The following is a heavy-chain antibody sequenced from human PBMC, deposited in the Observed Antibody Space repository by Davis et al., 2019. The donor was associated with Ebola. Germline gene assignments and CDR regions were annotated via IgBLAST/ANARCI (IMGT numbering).Heavy chain of an antibody. V-gene: IGHV3-7*03. J-gene: IGHJ4*02. CDR2: VKQDGSDT. D-gene: IGHD6-19*01. CDR1: GLTFTHYW. Sequence: GESLKISCVVSGLTFTHYWMNWVRQAPGKGLEWVANVKQDGSDTYYVDSVKGRFIISRDNTKNSIYLEMNDLRVDDTAVYYCATTQWLREFDNWGQGTLVTVSS. CDR3: ATTQWLREFDN.